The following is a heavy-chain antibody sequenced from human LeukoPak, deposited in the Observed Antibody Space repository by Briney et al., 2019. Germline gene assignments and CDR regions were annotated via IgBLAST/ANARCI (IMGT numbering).Heavy chain of an antibody. J-gene: IGHJ4*02. CDR1: GFTFSSYA. CDR3: AKLFRDRSGYPNFDY. Sequence: GGSLRRSCAASGFTFSSYAMSWVRKAPGKGLEWVSAISGSCGSTYYADSVKGRFTISRDNSKNTPYLQMNSLRAEDTAVYYCAKLFRDRSGYPNFDYWGQGTLVTVSS. CDR2: ISGSCGST. V-gene: IGHV3-23*01. D-gene: IGHD3-22*01.